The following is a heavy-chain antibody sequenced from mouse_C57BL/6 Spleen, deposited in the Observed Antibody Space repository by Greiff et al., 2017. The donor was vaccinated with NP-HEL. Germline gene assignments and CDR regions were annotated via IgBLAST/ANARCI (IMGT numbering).Heavy chain of an antibody. Sequence: EVQLQQSGPELVKPGASVKISCKASGYSFTDYNMNWVKQSNGKSLEWIGVINPNYGTTSYNQKFKGKATLTVDQSSSTAYMQLNSLTSEDCAVYYCARINTTVVAYVMDYWGQGTSVTVSS. CDR2: INPNYGTT. D-gene: IGHD1-1*01. CDR3: ARINTTVVAYVMDY. V-gene: IGHV1-39*01. CDR1: GYSFTDYN. J-gene: IGHJ4*01.